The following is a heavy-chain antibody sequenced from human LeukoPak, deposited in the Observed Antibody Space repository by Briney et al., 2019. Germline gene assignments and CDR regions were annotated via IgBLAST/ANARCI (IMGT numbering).Heavy chain of an antibody. Sequence: PGGSLRLSCAVSGFTFSAYWMYWVRQAPGKGLVWVSRINSDGSSTNYADSVKGRFTISRDNAKNTLYLQMNSLRAEDTAVYYCTRGGGILWFDPWGQGTLVTVSS. V-gene: IGHV3-74*01. CDR1: GFTFSAYW. CDR2: INSDGSST. D-gene: IGHD5-18*01. J-gene: IGHJ5*02. CDR3: TRGGGILWFDP.